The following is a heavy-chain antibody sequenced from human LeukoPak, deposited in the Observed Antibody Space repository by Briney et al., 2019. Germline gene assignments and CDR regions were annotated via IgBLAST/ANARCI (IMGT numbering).Heavy chain of an antibody. V-gene: IGHV3-21*01. CDR2: ISSSSSYI. J-gene: IGHJ4*02. CDR1: GFTFSSYS. CDR3: ARDSPERQERSYYFDY. D-gene: IGHD1-1*01. Sequence: PGGSLRLSCAASGFTFSSYSMNWVRQAPGKGLEWVSSISSSSSYIYYADSVKGRFTISRDNAKNSLYLQMNSLRAEDTAVYYCARDSPERQERSYYFDYWGQGTLVTVSS.